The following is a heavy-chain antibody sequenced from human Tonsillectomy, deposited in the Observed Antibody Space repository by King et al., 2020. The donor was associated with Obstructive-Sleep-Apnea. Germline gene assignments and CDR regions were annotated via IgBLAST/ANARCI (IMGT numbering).Heavy chain of an antibody. CDR2: IKSKIDGGTT. Sequence: VQLVESGGGLVKPGGSLRLSCAASGSRFSKAYMIWVRQAPGKGLEWVVRIKSKIDGGTTDYGVPVKGRFTISRDDSKNTVYLQMKSLKIADTGVYYCRDGSGMWYGVDVWGQGTAVTVSS. CDR3: RDGSGMWYGVDV. D-gene: IGHD3-10*01. CDR1: GSRFSKAY. J-gene: IGHJ6*02. V-gene: IGHV3-15*01.